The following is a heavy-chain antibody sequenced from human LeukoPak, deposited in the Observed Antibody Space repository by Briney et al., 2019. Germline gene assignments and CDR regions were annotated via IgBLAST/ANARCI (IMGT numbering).Heavy chain of an antibody. D-gene: IGHD4-17*01. V-gene: IGHV4-61*01. CDR3: ARVGQLYGDYDLYY. CDR2: IYNGVNT. Sequence: SETLSLTCTVSGASVSSASYWSWIRQPPGKGVEWIAHIYNGVNTNYNPSLKSRVTISVDTSKNQFSLKLSSVTAADTAVYYCARVGQLYGDYDLYYWGQGTLVTVSS. J-gene: IGHJ4*02. CDR1: GASVSSASY.